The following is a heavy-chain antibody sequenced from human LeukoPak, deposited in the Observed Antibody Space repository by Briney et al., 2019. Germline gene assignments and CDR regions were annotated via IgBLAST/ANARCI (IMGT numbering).Heavy chain of an antibody. D-gene: IGHD3-10*01. CDR1: GGSISRGDYY. J-gene: IGHJ4*02. Sequence: PSETLSLTRTVSGGSISRGDYYWSWICQPPGKGLEWIGYIYYSGNTYYNPSLKSRVTISVDTSKNQFSLKLSSVTAADTAVYYCARGYSGSYYPGFDYWGQGTLVTVSS. CDR3: ARGYSGSYYPGFDY. CDR2: IYYSGNT. V-gene: IGHV4-30-4*01.